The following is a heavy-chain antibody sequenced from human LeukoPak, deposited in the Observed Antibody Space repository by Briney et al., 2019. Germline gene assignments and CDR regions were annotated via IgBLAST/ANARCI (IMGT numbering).Heavy chain of an antibody. CDR3: ARGDVVVVAATQFDY. J-gene: IGHJ4*02. CDR2: INHSGST. Sequence: SETLSLTCAVYGGSFSGYYWSWIRRPPGKGLEWIGEINHSGSTNYNPSLKSRVTISVDTSKNQFSLKLSSVTAADTAVYYCARGDVVVVAATQFDYWGQGTLVTVSS. CDR1: GGSFSGYY. D-gene: IGHD2-15*01. V-gene: IGHV4-34*01.